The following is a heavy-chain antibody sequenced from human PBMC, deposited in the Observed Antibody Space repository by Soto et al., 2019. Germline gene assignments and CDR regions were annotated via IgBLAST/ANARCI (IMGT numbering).Heavy chain of an antibody. CDR3: ARGPGRLRNWSYGVLDP. J-gene: IGHJ5*02. V-gene: IGHV1-8*01. Sequence: ASVKVSCKASGYTFTSYDINWVRQATLQGLEWMGWMNPNSGNTGYAQKFQGRVTMTRKTSISTAYMELSSLRSEDTAVYYCARGPGRLRNWSYGVLDPWGQGTLVTVSS. D-gene: IGHD1-7*01. CDR1: GYTFTSYD. CDR2: MNPNSGNT.